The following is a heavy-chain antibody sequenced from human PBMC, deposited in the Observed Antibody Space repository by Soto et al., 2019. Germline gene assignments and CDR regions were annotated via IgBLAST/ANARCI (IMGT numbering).Heavy chain of an antibody. J-gene: IGHJ5*02. Sequence: SETLSLTCTVSGGSISSYYWSWIRQPPGKGLEWIGYIYYSGSTNYNPSLKSRVTISGDTSKNQFSLKLDSVTAADTALYFCEAHSLQKSFPSWRQGIPITVS. V-gene: IGHV4-59*08. D-gene: IGHD3-3*01. CDR2: IYYSGST. CDR1: GGSISSYY. CDR3: EAHSLQKSFPS.